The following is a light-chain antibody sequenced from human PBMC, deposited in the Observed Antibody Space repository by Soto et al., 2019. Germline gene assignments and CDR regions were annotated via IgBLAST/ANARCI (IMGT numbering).Light chain of an antibody. CDR2: AVS. CDR1: SSDIGAYNY. J-gene: IGLJ2*01. V-gene: IGLV2-14*01. Sequence: QSALTQAASVSGSPGQSITISCTGTSSDIGAYNYVSWYQQRPGKAPTLMIYAVSYRPSGISNRFSGSKSGNTASLTISGLQAEDEAVYYCNSYTNTDTVVFGGGTKLTV. CDR3: NSYTNTDTVV.